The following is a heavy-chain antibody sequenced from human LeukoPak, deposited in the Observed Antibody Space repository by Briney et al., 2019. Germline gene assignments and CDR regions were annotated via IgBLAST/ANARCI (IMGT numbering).Heavy chain of an antibody. CDR1: GYTFTTYY. J-gene: IGHJ6*02. CDR2: INYNSGGT. D-gene: IGHD2-2*01. CDR3: TRDHCTSINCYEYNYYGMDV. V-gene: IGHV1-2*02. Sequence: AALKVSCKASGYTFTTYYIHWVRRAPGQGLEWMGWINYNSGGTESAQKFEGRVTMTRDTSISTAYMELSRLRSDDTAVYYCTRDHCTSINCYEYNYYGMDVWGQGTTVTVS.